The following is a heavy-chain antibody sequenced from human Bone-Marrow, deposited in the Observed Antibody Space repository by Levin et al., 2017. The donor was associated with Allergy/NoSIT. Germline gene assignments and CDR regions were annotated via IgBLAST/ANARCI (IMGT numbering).Heavy chain of an antibody. D-gene: IGHD3-10*01. CDR1: GFTFSTHW. V-gene: IGHV3-74*01. Sequence: GESLKISCAASGFTFSTHWMYWVRQTPGKGLVWVSRIKAEASATTYADSVKGRFTISRDNAKNTLYLQMNSLRAEDTAVYFCARGGPKGTADYWGQGTLVTVSS. CDR3: ARGGPKGTADY. J-gene: IGHJ4*02. CDR2: IKAEASAT.